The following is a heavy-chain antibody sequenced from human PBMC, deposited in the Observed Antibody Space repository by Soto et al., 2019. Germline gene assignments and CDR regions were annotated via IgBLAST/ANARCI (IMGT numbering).Heavy chain of an antibody. CDR3: VPGSSGTRGEDS. D-gene: IGHD3-10*01. CDR2: VSEYGDVT. J-gene: IGHJ4*02. Sequence: GGSLRLSCAASGLTLSNHAMTWVRQAPGKGLDWVSTVSEYGDVTYYADSVRGRFTISRDNSKNTLYLQLNNLRVEDTAVYYCVPGSSGTRGEDSWGPGVVVTVSS. CDR1: GLTLSNHA. V-gene: IGHV3-23*01.